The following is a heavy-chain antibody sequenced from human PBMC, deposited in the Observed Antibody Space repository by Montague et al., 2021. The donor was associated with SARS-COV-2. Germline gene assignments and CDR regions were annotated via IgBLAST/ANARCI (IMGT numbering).Heavy chain of an antibody. CDR3: ARGIFTIPFIPAHYYMDV. D-gene: IGHD3-3*01. Sequence: SETLSLTCIVSGGSISSYYWSWIRQPPGKGLEWIEYIYYSGSTNYNPSLKSRVTISVDTSKNQFSLKLSSVTAADTAVYYCARGIFTIPFIPAHYYMDVWGKGTTVTVSS. CDR2: IYYSGST. J-gene: IGHJ6*03. CDR1: GGSISSYY. V-gene: IGHV4-59*01.